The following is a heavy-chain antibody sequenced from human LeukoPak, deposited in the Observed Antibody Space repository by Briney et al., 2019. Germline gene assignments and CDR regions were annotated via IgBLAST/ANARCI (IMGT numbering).Heavy chain of an antibody. Sequence: GSLRLSCAVSGFTVSSYYMNWVRQAPGKGLEWVSVIYSGGSTYYADSVKGRFTISRDNSKNTLFLQMNSLRAEDTAVYYCARDLSKRIHDAFDIWGQGTMVTVSS. CDR3: ARDLSKRIHDAFDI. J-gene: IGHJ3*02. CDR2: IYSGGST. CDR1: GFTVSSYY. D-gene: IGHD2-15*01. V-gene: IGHV3-66*02.